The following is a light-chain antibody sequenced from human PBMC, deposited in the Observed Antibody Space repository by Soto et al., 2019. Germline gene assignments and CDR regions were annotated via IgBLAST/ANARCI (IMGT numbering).Light chain of an antibody. Sequence: QSVLTQPPSVSGAPGQRVTISCTGSSSNIGAGFDVHWYQQLPGTAPKLLIYGNNNRPSGVPDRFSGSKSGTSASLAITGLQAEDEADYYGQSYDSRLGGVVFGGGTTLTVL. J-gene: IGLJ2*01. CDR2: GNN. CDR1: SSNIGAGFD. V-gene: IGLV1-40*01. CDR3: QSYDSRLGGVV.